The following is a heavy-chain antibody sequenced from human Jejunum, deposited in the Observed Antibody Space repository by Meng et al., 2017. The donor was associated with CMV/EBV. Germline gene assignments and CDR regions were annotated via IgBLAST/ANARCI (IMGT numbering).Heavy chain of an antibody. J-gene: IGHJ4*02. CDR3: ARFIPAPQGGDY. Sequence: CKASGYTFTDYYIHWVRQAPGQGLEWMGWLNPNTGGTVYAPNFQGRVTMTRYTSFSTAYLEMNSLTSDDTAVYYCARFIPAPQGGDYWGQGTLVTVSS. CDR1: GYTFTDYY. CDR2: LNPNTGGT. D-gene: IGHD6-6*01. V-gene: IGHV1-2*02.